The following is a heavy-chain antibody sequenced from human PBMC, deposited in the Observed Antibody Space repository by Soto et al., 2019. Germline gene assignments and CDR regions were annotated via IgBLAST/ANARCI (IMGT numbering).Heavy chain of an antibody. Sequence: SETLSLTCTVSGGSISDISYCGGWIRQPPGKGRQWIGCMFYSGATYYNPTLKSRVTLSVDTSNNEFSLKLVSVTAPDTAVYYCARHKSGSDWLDPWGQGTLVTVSS. J-gene: IGHJ5*02. CDR3: ARHKSGSDWLDP. D-gene: IGHD2-15*01. CDR1: GGSISDISYC. V-gene: IGHV4-39*01. CDR2: MFYSGAT.